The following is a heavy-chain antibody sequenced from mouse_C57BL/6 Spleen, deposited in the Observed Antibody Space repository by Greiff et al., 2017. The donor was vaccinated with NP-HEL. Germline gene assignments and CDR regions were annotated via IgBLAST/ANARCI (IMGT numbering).Heavy chain of an antibody. CDR3: ARSDGSSAWFAY. CDR2: IDPSDSYT. Sequence: VQLQQSGAELVMPGASVKLSCKASGYTFTSYWMHWVKQRPGQGLEWIGEIDPSDSYTNYNQKFKGKSTLTADKSSSTAYMQLSSLTSEDSAVYYCARSDGSSAWFAYWGQGTLVTVSA. J-gene: IGHJ3*01. CDR1: GYTFTSYW. V-gene: IGHV1-69*01. D-gene: IGHD1-1*01.